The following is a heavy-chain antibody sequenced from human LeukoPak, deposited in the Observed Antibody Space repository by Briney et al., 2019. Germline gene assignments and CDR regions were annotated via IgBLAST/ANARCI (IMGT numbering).Heavy chain of an antibody. J-gene: IGHJ6*03. CDR2: INHSGST. CDR3: ARETSQKGAHYMDV. Sequence: SETLSLTCAVSGGSFSDYYWIWIRQAPTKGLQWIGEINHSGSTNYNPSLKSRVTMSVNTSKNQFSLKLSSVTAADTAVYYCARETSQKGAHYMDVWGKGTTITISS. V-gene: IGHV4-34*01. D-gene: IGHD3-16*01. CDR1: GGSFSDYY.